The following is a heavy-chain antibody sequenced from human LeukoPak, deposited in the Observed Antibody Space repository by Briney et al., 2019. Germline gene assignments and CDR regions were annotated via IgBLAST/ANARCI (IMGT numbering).Heavy chain of an antibody. CDR3: ARDIVQGYDGYCSGGSCYSGFDY. J-gene: IGHJ4*02. Sequence: GGSLRLSCAASGFTFSSYSMNWVRQAPGKGLEWVSSISSSSSYIYYADSVKGRFTISRDNAKNSLYLQMNSLRAEDTAVYYCARDIVQGYDGYCSGGSCYSGFDYWGQGTLVTVSS. CDR1: GFTFSSYS. V-gene: IGHV3-21*01. CDR2: ISSSSSYI. D-gene: IGHD2-15*01.